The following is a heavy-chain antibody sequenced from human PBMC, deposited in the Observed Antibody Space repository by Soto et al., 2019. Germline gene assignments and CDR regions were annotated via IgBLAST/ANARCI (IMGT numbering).Heavy chain of an antibody. V-gene: IGHV3-23*01. D-gene: IGHD6-19*01. CDR1: GFTFRSYP. J-gene: IGHJ4*02. CDR3: AKSGDSAGWGIDF. Sequence: EVQLLESGGDLVQPGGSLRLSCAASGFTFRSYPMSWVHQAPGKGLEWVSSLSNSGGSTYYADSVKGRFTISRDNSKNTLYLQMSSLRADDTAVYYCAKSGDSAGWGIDFWGQGTLVTVSS. CDR2: LSNSGGST.